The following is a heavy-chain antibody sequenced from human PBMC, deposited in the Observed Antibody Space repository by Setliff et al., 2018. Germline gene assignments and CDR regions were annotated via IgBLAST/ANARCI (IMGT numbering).Heavy chain of an antibody. CDR1: GYSISSGYY. J-gene: IGHJ4*02. V-gene: IGHV4-38-2*02. CDR3: TRESRYYYDNLGTLDY. D-gene: IGHD3-22*01. Sequence: PSETLSLTCAVSGYSISSGYYWGWIRQPPGKGLEWIGSIYHSGSTYYNPSLKSRVTISVDTSKNQFSLKLSSVTAADTAAYYCTRESRYYYDNLGTLDYWGQGTLVTVSS. CDR2: IYHSGST.